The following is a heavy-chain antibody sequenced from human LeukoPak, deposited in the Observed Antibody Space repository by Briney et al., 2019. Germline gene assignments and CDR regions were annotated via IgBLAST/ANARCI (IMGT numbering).Heavy chain of an antibody. CDR2: ISYDGSNK. Sequence: PGGSLRLSCAASGLTFSSYAMHWVRQAPGKGLEWVAVISYDGSNKYYADSVKGQFTISRDNSKNTLYLQMNSLRAEDTAVYYCAREVVVITGDAFDIWGQGTMVTVSS. D-gene: IGHD3-22*01. V-gene: IGHV3-30-3*01. CDR1: GLTFSSYA. CDR3: AREVVVITGDAFDI. J-gene: IGHJ3*02.